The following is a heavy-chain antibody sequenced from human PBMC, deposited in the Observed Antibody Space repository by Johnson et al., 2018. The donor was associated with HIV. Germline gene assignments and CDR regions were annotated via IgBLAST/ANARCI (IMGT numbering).Heavy chain of an antibody. CDR2: ISYDGSNK. CDR1: GFTFSSYA. D-gene: IGHD3-22*01. V-gene: IGHV3-30*04. J-gene: IGHJ3*02. Sequence: QLVESGGGVVQPGRSLRLSCAASGFTFSSYAMHWVRQAPGKGLEWVAVISYDGSNKYYADSVKGRFTISRDNSKNTLYLQMNSLRAEDTAVYYCAREEVASMIVVVLAYDAFDIWGQGTMVTVSS. CDR3: AREEVASMIVVVLAYDAFDI.